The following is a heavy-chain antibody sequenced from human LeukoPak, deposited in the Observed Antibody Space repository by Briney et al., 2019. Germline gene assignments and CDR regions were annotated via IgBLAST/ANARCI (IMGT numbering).Heavy chain of an antibody. V-gene: IGHV1-18*01. CDR3: ARAIGWSTVPTYDAFDI. Sequence: ASVKVSCKASGYTFISYGISWVRQAPGQGLEWMGWISPYNGNTNYAQKLQGRVTMTTDTSTSTAYMELRSLRSDDTAVYYCARAIGWSTVPTYDAFDIWGQGTMVTVSS. CDR2: ISPYNGNT. CDR1: GYTFISYG. J-gene: IGHJ3*02. D-gene: IGHD4-17*01.